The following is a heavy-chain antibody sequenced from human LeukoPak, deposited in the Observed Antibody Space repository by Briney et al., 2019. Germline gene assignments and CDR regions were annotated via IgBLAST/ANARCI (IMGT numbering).Heavy chain of an antibody. CDR3: ARDDPYSGYDYDY. CDR2: ISSSSSYI. D-gene: IGHD5-12*01. V-gene: IGHV3-21*04. CDR1: GFTFSSYS. J-gene: IGHJ4*02. Sequence: GGSLRLSCAASGFTFSSYSMNWVRQAPGKGLEWVSSISSSSSYIYYADSVKGRFTISSDNAKNSLYLQMNSLRAEDTAFYYCARDDPYSGYDYDYWGRGVLVTVSS.